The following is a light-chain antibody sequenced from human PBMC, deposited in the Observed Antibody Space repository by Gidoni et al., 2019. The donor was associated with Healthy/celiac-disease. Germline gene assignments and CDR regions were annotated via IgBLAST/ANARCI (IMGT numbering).Light chain of an antibody. CDR3: QQYNSYPF. CDR2: KAS. J-gene: IGKJ4*01. V-gene: IGKV1-5*03. Sequence: DIQMTQSPSTLSASVGDRVTITCRASQSISSWLAWYQPKPGKAPKLLIYKASSLESGVPSRFSGSGSGTEFTLTISSLQPDDFATYYCQQYNSYPFFGGXTKVEIK. CDR1: QSISSW.